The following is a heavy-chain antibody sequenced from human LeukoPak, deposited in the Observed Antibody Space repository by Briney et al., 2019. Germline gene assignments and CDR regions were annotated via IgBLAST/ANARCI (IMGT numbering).Heavy chain of an antibody. CDR1: GGTFSSYA. Sequence: GASVKVSCKASGGTFSSYAISWVRQAPGQGLEWMGRIIPILGIANYAQKFQGRVTITADKSTSTAYMELSSLRSEDTAVYYCARDLYSSGYPIRNLKPGYWGQGTLVTVSS. D-gene: IGHD3-22*01. CDR3: ARDLYSSGYPIRNLKPGY. V-gene: IGHV1-69*04. J-gene: IGHJ4*02. CDR2: IIPILGIA.